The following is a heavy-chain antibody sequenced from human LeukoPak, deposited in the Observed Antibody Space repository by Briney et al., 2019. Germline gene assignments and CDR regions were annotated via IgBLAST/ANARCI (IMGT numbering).Heavy chain of an antibody. CDR3: VYSYSFFDY. Sequence: GGSLRLSCAASGFTFDDYAMHWVRQAPGKGLEWVSGISWNSGNIGYADSVKGRFTISRDNAKNSLYLQMNSLRAEDTAVYYCVYSYSFFDYWGQGTLVTVSS. D-gene: IGHD5-18*01. V-gene: IGHV3-9*01. J-gene: IGHJ4*02. CDR1: GFTFDDYA. CDR2: ISWNSGNI.